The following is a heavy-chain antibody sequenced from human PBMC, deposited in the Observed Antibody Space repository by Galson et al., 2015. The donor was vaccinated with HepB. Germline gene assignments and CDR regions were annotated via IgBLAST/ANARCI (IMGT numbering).Heavy chain of an antibody. CDR1: GGTFRRFS. CDR3: ASTSSSWKNYYYYGIDI. Sequence: SVKVSCKASGGTFRRFSISWVRQAPGQGLEWLGGILPIFDIPNYAQNFQGRVTITADESTNTAYMELSSLRPEDTAVYFCASTSSSWKNYYYYGIDIWGQGTKVSVSS. J-gene: IGHJ6*02. CDR2: ILPIFDIP. D-gene: IGHD6-13*01. V-gene: IGHV1-69*13.